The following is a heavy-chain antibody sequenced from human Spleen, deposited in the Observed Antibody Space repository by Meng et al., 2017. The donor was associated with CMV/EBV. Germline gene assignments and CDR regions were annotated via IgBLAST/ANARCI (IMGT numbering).Heavy chain of an antibody. J-gene: IGHJ6*02. Sequence: GGSLRLSCAASGFTFSSYAMHWVRQAPGKGLEWVAVISYDGGNKYYADSVKGRFTISRDNSKKTLHLQINSLRAEDTAVYYCAGDPGETYYSYGMALWGQGTTVTVSS. CDR3: AGDPGETYYSYGMAL. CDR1: GFTFSSYA. CDR2: ISYDGGNK. V-gene: IGHV3-30*04.